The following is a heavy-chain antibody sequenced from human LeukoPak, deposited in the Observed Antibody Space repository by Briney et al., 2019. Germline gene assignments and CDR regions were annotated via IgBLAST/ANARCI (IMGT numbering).Heavy chain of an antibody. CDR3: ARDLDSGSFFDAFDI. Sequence: SVKVSCKASGGTFSSYAISWVRQAPGQGLEWMGGIIPIFGTANYAQKFQGRVTITTDESTSTAYMELSSLRSEDTAVYYCARDLDSGSFFDAFDIWGHGTMVTVSS. CDR1: GGTFSSYA. J-gene: IGHJ3*02. V-gene: IGHV1-69*05. CDR2: IIPIFGTA. D-gene: IGHD1-26*01.